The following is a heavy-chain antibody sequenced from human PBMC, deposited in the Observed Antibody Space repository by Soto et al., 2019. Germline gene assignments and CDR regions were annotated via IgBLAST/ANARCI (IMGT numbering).Heavy chain of an antibody. V-gene: IGHV4-34*01. Sequence: QVQLQQWGAGLLKPSETLSLTCAVYGGSFSGYYWSWIRQPPGKGLEWSGEINHTGRTDYNPSLKSRVTISVDTSKNQFSLKLSSVTAADTAVYYCARVGRRGSYTYWGQGTLVTVSS. J-gene: IGHJ4*02. CDR2: INHTGRT. CDR3: ARVGRRGSYTY. D-gene: IGHD3-16*01. CDR1: GGSFSGYY.